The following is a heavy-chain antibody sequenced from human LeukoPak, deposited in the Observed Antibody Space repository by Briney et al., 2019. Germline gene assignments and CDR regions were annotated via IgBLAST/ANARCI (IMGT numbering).Heavy chain of an antibody. J-gene: IGHJ2*01. CDR3: VKSGGYATAIRYFDL. Sequence: PGGSLRLSCVASGFTFSSAWMHWVRQALGKGLEWVANIRQDGSEKYYVDSVKGRFTISRDNAKNSLYLQMDSLRTEDTALYYCVKSGGYATAIRYFDLWGRGTLVTVSS. D-gene: IGHD2-21*02. CDR2: IRQDGSEK. CDR1: GFTFSSAW. V-gene: IGHV3-7*03.